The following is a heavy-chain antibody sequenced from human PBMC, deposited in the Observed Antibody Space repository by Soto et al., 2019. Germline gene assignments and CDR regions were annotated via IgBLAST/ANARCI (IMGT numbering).Heavy chain of an antibody. J-gene: IGHJ4*02. V-gene: IGHV2-5*02. Sequence: QITLKESGPTLVKPTQTLTLTCTFSGFSLSTTAEGVGWIRQPPGKALEWLALIYWDDDERYSPSLKSRLTITNDTSKTPVVLTMTNVDPVDTATYYCAHGSCSSADCYPNPYLDYWGQGILVTVSS. D-gene: IGHD2-2*01. CDR3: AHGSCSSADCYPNPYLDY. CDR1: GFSLSTTAEG. CDR2: IYWDDDE.